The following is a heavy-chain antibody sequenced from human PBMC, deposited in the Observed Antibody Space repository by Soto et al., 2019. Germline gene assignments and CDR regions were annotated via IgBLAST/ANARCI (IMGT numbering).Heavy chain of an antibody. J-gene: IGHJ4*02. CDR3: ASMRITIFGVVISYFDS. Sequence: SETLSLTCSVSGGSISSSAYYWGWIRRPPGKGLEWIGSLYYSGSTYYNPSLKSRITISVDTSKNQFSLKLSSVTAADTAVYYCASMRITIFGVVISYFDSWGQGTLVTVSS. V-gene: IGHV4-39*01. CDR2: LYYSGST. CDR1: GGSISSSAYY. D-gene: IGHD3-3*01.